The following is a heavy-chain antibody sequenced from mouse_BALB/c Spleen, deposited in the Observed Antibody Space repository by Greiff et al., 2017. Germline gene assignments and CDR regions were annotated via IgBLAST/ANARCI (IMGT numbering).Heavy chain of an antibody. CDR3: ASDGSFAY. J-gene: IGHJ3*01. V-gene: IGHV5-9*03. Sequence: EVKLMESGGGLVKPGGSLKLSCAASGFTFSSYTMSWVRQTPEKRLEWVATISSGGGNTYYPDSVKGRFTISRDNAKNNLYLQMSSLRSEDTALYYCASDGSFAYWGQGTLVTVSA. D-gene: IGHD1-1*01. CDR1: GFTFSSYT. CDR2: ISSGGGNT.